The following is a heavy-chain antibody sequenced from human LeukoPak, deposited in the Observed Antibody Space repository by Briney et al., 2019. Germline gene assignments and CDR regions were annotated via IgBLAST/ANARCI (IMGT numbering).Heavy chain of an antibody. Sequence: SETLSLTCTVSGGSISSYCWSWIRQLPGKGLEWIGYFYNSGSTSYNPSLKSRVTISADTSKSQFSLKLSSVTAADTAVYYCARLAYGKRLPYGMDVWGQGTTVTVSS. V-gene: IGHV4-59*01. D-gene: IGHD4-17*01. J-gene: IGHJ6*02. CDR1: GGSISSYC. CDR2: FYNSGST. CDR3: ARLAYGKRLPYGMDV.